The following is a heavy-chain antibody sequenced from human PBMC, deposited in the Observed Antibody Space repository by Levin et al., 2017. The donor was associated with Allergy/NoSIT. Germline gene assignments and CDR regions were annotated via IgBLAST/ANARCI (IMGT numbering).Heavy chain of an antibody. D-gene: IGHD3-10*01. J-gene: IGHJ4*02. Sequence: PGGSLRLSCAASGFTFSSYAMHWVRQAPGKGLEWVAVISYDGSNKYYADSVKGRFTISRDNSKNTLYLQMNSLRAEDTAVYYCARDPTFYFGSGTYFDYWGQGTLVTVSS. CDR3: ARDPTFYFGSGTYFDY. V-gene: IGHV3-30-3*01. CDR2: ISYDGSNK. CDR1: GFTFSSYA.